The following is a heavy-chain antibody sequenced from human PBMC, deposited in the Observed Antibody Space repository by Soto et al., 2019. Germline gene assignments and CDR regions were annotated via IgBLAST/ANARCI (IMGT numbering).Heavy chain of an antibody. CDR1: GFTFSSYW. V-gene: IGHV3-7*05. D-gene: IGHD6-13*01. Sequence: GGSLRLSCAASGFTFSSYWMSWVRQAPGKGLEWVANIKQDGSEKYYVDSVKGRFTISRDNAKNSLYLQMNSLRAEDTAVYYCARDRAIAAAGYYYYYGMDVWGQGTTVTVSS. J-gene: IGHJ6*02. CDR2: IKQDGSEK. CDR3: ARDRAIAAAGYYYYYGMDV.